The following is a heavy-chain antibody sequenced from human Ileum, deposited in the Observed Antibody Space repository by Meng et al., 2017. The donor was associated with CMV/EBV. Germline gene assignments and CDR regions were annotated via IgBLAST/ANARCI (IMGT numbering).Heavy chain of an antibody. CDR2: IIPIFKTT. Sequence: SCKASGGTFTTYAISWVRQAPGHGLEWMGGIIPIFKTTTYAQKFQDSVTITTEESTSTAYMELSSLRFDATAVYYCAKGYPPGLFDSWGQGTLVTVSS. CDR3: AKGYPPGLFDS. CDR1: GGTFTTYA. J-gene: IGHJ4*02. V-gene: IGHV1-69*05. D-gene: IGHD2-2*02.